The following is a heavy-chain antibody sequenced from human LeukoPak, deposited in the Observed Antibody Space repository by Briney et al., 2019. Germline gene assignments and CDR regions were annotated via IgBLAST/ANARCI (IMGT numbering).Heavy chain of an antibody. CDR1: GGSFSGYY. D-gene: IGHD3-10*01. CDR3: ARGEVWGSGSFDY. J-gene: IGHJ4*02. Sequence: PSETLSLTCAVYGGSFSGYYWSWIRQPPGKGLEWIGEINHSGSTNYNPSLKSRVTISVDTSKNQFPLKLSSVTAADTAVYYCARGEVWGSGSFDYWGQGTLVTVSS. V-gene: IGHV4-34*01. CDR2: INHSGST.